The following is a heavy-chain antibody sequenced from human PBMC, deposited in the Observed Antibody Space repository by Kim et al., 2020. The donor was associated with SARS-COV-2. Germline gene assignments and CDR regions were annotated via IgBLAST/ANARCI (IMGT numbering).Heavy chain of an antibody. CDR2: SSKSPI. V-gene: IGHV3-48*02. D-gene: IGHD6-25*01. CDR3: ARGGGGY. Sequence: SSKSPIYYADSVKGRFTISRDNAKNSLYLQMNSLRDEDTAVYYCARGGGGYWGQGTLVTVSS. J-gene: IGHJ4*02.